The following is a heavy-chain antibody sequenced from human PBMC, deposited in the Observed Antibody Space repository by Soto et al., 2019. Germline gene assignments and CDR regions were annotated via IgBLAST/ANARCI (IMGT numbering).Heavy chain of an antibody. J-gene: IGHJ3*02. CDR1: GGVVSRGSYY. D-gene: IGHD1-1*01. CDR3: ARVERGTATTVVDAFDI. V-gene: IGHV4-34*01. Sequence: QVQLQQWGAGLLKPSETLSLTCAVYGGVVSRGSYYWSWIRQPPGKGLEWIGEMSHSGGTHFNPSLKSRVTIPVDTCKNQCSLKMSSVHAADTALYYCARVERGTATTVVDAFDIWGPGTMVTVSS. CDR2: MSHSGGT.